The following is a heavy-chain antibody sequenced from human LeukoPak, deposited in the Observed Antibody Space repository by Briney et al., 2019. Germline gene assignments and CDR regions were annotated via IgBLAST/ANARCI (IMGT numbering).Heavy chain of an antibody. CDR3: ARHGYYDSSGHYPLDY. CDR1: GGSIRSYY. V-gene: IGHV4-59*08. Sequence: SETLSLTCTVSGGSIRSYYWSWIRQPPGKGLEWIGYIYYSGNTNYNPSLKSRVTISVDTSKNQSSLKLSSVTAADTAFYYCARHGYYDSSGHYPLDYWGQGTLVTVSS. CDR2: IYYSGNT. J-gene: IGHJ4*02. D-gene: IGHD3-22*01.